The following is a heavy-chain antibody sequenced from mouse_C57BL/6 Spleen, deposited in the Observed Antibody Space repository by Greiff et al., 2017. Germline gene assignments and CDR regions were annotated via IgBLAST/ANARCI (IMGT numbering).Heavy chain of an antibody. V-gene: IGHV7-3*01. J-gene: IGHJ1*03. Sequence: EVMLVESGGGLVQPGGSLSFSCAASGFTFTDYYMSWVRQPPGKSLEWLGFIRNKANGYTTEYSASVKGRFTISRDNSQSILYLQMNALRAEDSATYYCARELLRHWYFDVWGTGTTVTVSS. CDR2: IRNKANGYTT. CDR1: GFTFTDYY. D-gene: IGHD1-1*01. CDR3: ARELLRHWYFDV.